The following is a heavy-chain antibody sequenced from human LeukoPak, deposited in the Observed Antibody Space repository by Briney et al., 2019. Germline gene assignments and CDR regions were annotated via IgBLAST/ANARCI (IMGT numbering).Heavy chain of an antibody. V-gene: IGHV3-30*02. CDR1: GFTFSSYG. CDR3: AKEMSSTMRDFDI. D-gene: IGHD1-14*01. CDR2: IRYDGSNK. J-gene: IGHJ3*02. Sequence: GGSLRLSCAASGFTFSSYGMHWVRQAPGKGLEWVAFIRYDGSNKYYADSVKGRFTISRDNSKNTLYLQMNSLRAEDTTVYYCAKEMSSTMRDFDIWGQGTMATVSS.